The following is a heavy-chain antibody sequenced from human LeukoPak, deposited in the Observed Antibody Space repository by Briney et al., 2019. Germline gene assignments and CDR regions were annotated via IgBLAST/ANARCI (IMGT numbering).Heavy chain of an antibody. Sequence: ASVKVPCKASGYTFTGYYMHWVRQAPGQGLEWMGWINPNSGGTNYAQKFQGRVTMTRDTSISTAYMELSRLRSDDTAVYYCARDLMVRVYNWFDPWGQGTLVTVSS. CDR1: GYTFTGYY. CDR3: ARDLMVRVYNWFDP. J-gene: IGHJ5*02. CDR2: INPNSGGT. V-gene: IGHV1-2*02. D-gene: IGHD3-10*01.